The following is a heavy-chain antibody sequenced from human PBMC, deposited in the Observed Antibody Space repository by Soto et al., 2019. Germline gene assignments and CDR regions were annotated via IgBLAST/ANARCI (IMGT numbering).Heavy chain of an antibody. CDR1: GGSISSGGYS. Sequence: SETLSLTCAVSGGSISSGGYSWSWIRQPPGKGLEWIGYIYHSGSTYYNPSLKSRVTISVDRSKNQFSLKLSSVTAADTAVYYCAGWIQLQQYYYYGMDVWGQGTTVTVSS. CDR3: AGWIQLQQYYYYGMDV. CDR2: IYHSGST. J-gene: IGHJ6*02. V-gene: IGHV4-30-2*01. D-gene: IGHD5-18*01.